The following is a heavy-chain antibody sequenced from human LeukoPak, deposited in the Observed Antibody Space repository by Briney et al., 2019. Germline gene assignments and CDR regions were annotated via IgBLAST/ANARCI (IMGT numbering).Heavy chain of an antibody. Sequence: GASVKVSCKASGYTLTGYYMHWVRQAPGQGLEWMGWINPNSGGTNYAQKFQGRVTMIRDTSISTAYMELSRLRSDDTAVYYCARTFTRYFDWLPYYWGQGTLVTVSS. CDR2: INPNSGGT. D-gene: IGHD3-9*01. CDR1: GYTLTGYY. V-gene: IGHV1-2*02. CDR3: ARTFTRYFDWLPYY. J-gene: IGHJ4*02.